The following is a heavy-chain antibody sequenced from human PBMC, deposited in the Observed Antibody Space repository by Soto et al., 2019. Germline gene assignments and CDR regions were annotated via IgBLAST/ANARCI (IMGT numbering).Heavy chain of an antibody. CDR1: GFTFSSYG. CDR2: IWYDGSNK. J-gene: IGHJ6*02. Sequence: QVQLVESGGGVVQPGRSLRLSCAASGFTFSSYGMHWVRQAPGKGLEWVAVIWYDGSNKYYADSVKGRFTISRDNSKHTLYLQMNSLRAEDTAVYYCARGYCGGDCYDYYYYGMDVWGQGTTVTVSS. V-gene: IGHV3-33*01. D-gene: IGHD2-21*02. CDR3: ARGYCGGDCYDYYYYGMDV.